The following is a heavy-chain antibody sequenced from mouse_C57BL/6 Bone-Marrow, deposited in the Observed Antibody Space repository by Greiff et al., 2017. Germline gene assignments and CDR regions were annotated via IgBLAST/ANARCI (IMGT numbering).Heavy chain of an antibody. Sequence: QVQLQQSGPELVKPGASVKLSCKASGYTFTSYDINWVKQRPGQGLEWIGWIYPRDGSTKYNEKFKGKATLTVATSSSTAYMELHSLTSEDSAVVVGSRGPSYYGSSCACYAMDYWGQGTSVTVSS. CDR3: SRGPSYYGSSCACYAMDY. CDR2: IYPRDGST. D-gene: IGHD1-1*01. J-gene: IGHJ4*01. CDR1: GYTFTSYD. V-gene: IGHV1-85*01.